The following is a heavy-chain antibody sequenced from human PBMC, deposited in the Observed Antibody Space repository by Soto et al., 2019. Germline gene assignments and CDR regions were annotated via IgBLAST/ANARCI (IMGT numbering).Heavy chain of an antibody. J-gene: IGHJ6*02. CDR2: ISYDGSNK. Sequence: GGSLRLSCAASGFTFSKYGMHWVRQAPGKGLEWVAVISYDGSNKYYADSVKGRFTISRDKSTNTLYVQMNSLRVEDTAVYYCAKGAEGGAYYGMDVWGQGTTVTVSS. CDR1: GFTFSKYG. CDR3: AKGAEGGAYYGMDV. D-gene: IGHD3-16*01. V-gene: IGHV3-30*18.